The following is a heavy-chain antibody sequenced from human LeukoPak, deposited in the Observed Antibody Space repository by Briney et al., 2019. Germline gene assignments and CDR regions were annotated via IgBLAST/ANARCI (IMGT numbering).Heavy chain of an antibody. CDR3: ARDREASDDFNWFDP. Sequence: PGGSLRLSCAASGFTFSTYSMSWVRQAPGKGLEWVSSLSKSSTYVYYAASVKGRFTISRDNAKNSLFLETNSLRAEDTAVYYCARDREASDDFNWFDPWSQGTLVTVSS. CDR1: GFTFSTYS. V-gene: IGHV3-21*01. D-gene: IGHD3/OR15-3a*01. CDR2: LSKSSTYV. J-gene: IGHJ5*02.